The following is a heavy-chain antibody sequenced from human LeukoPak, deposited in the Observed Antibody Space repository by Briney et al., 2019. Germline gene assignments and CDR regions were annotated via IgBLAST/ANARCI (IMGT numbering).Heavy chain of an antibody. J-gene: IGHJ5*02. V-gene: IGHV1-69*04. Sequence: SVKVSCKASGGTFSSYAISWVRQAPGQGLEWMGRIIPILGIANYAQKFQGRVTITADKSTSTAHMELSSLRSEDTAVYYCARDHMIVVPTWFDPWGQGTLVTVSS. D-gene: IGHD3-22*01. CDR3: ARDHMIVVPTWFDP. CDR2: IIPILGIA. CDR1: GGTFSSYA.